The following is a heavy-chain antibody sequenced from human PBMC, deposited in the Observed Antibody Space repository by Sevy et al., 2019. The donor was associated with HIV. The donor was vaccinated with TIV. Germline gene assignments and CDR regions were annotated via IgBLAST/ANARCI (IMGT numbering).Heavy chain of an antibody. J-gene: IGHJ3*02. V-gene: IGHV4-59*08. CDR1: GGSINSDH. Sequence: LRETLSLTCTVSGGSINSDHWNWIRQPPGKGLEWIGYVYYTGGTNYNPSLKNRVTISVDRTKNQFSLKLTSVTAADPAVYYCARRNDFDIWGQGTMVTVSS. CDR2: VYYTGGT. CDR3: ARRNDFDI.